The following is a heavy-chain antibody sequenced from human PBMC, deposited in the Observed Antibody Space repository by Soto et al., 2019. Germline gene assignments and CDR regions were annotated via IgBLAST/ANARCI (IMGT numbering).Heavy chain of an antibody. J-gene: IGHJ4*02. V-gene: IGHV3-11*01. CDR2: ISSSGSTI. CDR3: ARDPGYCSSTSCPIPFDY. D-gene: IGHD2-2*01. Sequence: GGSLRLSCAASGFTFSDYYMSWIRQAPGKGLEWVSYISSSGSTIYYADSVKGRFTISRDNAKNSLYLQMNSLRAEDTAVYYCARDPGYCSSTSCPIPFDYWGQGTLVTVS. CDR1: GFTFSDYY.